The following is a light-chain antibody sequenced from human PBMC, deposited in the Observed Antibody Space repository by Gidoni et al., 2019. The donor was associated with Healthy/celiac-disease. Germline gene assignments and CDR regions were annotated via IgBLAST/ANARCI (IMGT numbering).Light chain of an antibody. CDR3: QVWDSSSDHVV. CDR2: DDS. CDR1: NSGTKS. V-gene: IGLV3-21*02. J-gene: IGLJ2*01. Sequence: SYVLTQPPSVSVAPGQTARITGGGNNSGTKSVHWYQQKPGQAPVLVVYDDSDRPSGIPERFSGSNSGNTATLTISRVEAGNEADYYCQVWDSSSDHVVFGGGTKLTVL.